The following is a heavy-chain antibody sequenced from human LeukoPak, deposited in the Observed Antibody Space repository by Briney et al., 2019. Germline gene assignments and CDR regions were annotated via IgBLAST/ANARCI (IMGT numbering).Heavy chain of an antibody. CDR2: IYSGSST. V-gene: IGHV3-66*01. Sequence: GGSLRLSCAASGFTVSSNYMSWVRQAPGKGLEWVSVIYSGSSTYYADSVKGRFTISRDNSKNTLYLQMNSLRAEDTAVYYCARGDSGSYYNHFDYWGQGTLVTVSS. CDR1: GFTVSSNY. D-gene: IGHD3-10*01. J-gene: IGHJ4*02. CDR3: ARGDSGSYYNHFDY.